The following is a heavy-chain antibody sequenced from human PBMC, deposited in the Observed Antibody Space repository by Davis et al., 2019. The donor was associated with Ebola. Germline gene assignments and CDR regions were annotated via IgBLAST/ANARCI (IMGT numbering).Heavy chain of an antibody. CDR2: ISWNGDSI. D-gene: IGHD2-21*01. CDR3: AKGIEGCGPECYILGY. V-gene: IGHV3-9*01. J-gene: IGHJ4*02. Sequence: PGGSLRLSCAASGFTFDHHGMHWVRHAPGNGLEWVSGISWNGDSIGYADSVKGRFSISRDNSKNTLYLQMDSLRTEDTAVYYCAKGIEGCGPECYILGYWGQGTVVTVSS. CDR1: GFTFDHHG.